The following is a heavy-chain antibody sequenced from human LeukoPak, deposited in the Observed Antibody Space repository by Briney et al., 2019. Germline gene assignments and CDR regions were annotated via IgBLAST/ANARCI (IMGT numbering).Heavy chain of an antibody. CDR3: ARDQLAAGWFDP. CDR2: IYHSGGT. J-gene: IGHJ5*02. Sequence: SETLSLTCTVSGGSISSYYWGWIRQPPGKGLEWIGSIYHSGGTFYNPSLKSRVSISVDTSKNHFSLKLNSVTAADTAVYYCARDQLAAGWFDPWGQGTLVTVSS. V-gene: IGHV4-38-2*02. D-gene: IGHD1-1*01. CDR1: GGSISSYY.